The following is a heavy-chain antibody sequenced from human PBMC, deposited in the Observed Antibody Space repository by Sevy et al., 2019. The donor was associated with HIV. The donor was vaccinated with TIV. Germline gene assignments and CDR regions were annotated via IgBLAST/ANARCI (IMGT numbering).Heavy chain of an antibody. CDR3: AGRRGGDFWSGSVRGPWAGGPLFDY. V-gene: IGHV3-23*01. Sequence: GGSLRLSCAASGFTLSSYVMSWVRHSPGKGLEWVSTISHTSESSNYADSVKGRLTISGDNSKNTLYLQRNSLRVEDTPVSYWAGRRGGDFWSGSVRGPWAGGPLFDYWGQGTLVTVSS. D-gene: IGHD3-3*01. CDR2: ISHTSESS. CDR1: GFTLSSYV. J-gene: IGHJ4*02.